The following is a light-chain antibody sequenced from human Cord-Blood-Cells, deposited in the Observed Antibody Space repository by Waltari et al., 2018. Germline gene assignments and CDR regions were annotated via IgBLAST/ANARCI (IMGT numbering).Light chain of an antibody. CDR1: SSDVGGYNY. CDR3: CSYAGSSTLV. V-gene: IGLV2-14*01. J-gene: IGLJ3*02. Sequence: QSALTQPASVSGSPGQSITISCIGTSSDVGGYNYVSWYQQHPGKAPKLMIYEVSNRPSGVSNRFSGSKSGNTASLTISGLQAEDEADYYCCSYAGSSTLVFGGGTKLTVL. CDR2: EVS.